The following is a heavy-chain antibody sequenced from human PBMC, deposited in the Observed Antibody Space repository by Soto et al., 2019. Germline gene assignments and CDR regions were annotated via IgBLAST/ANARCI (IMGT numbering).Heavy chain of an antibody. CDR1: GFSISGPHHN. CDR3: TNGGDASKNGY. D-gene: IGHD2-8*01. CDR2: IHYSGTT. Sequence: SETLSLTCTFSGFSISGPHHNWSWICQYPGKGLEWIGFIHYSGTTYYNPSLKSRVAISVGTSRNDFSLRLSSVTAADTAVYYYTNGGDASKNGYWGQGTLVTVSS. J-gene: IGHJ4*02. V-gene: IGHV4-31*03.